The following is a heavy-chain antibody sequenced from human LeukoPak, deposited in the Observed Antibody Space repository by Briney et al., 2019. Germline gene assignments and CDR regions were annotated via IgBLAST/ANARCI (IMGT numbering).Heavy chain of an antibody. CDR1: GYTLTSYD. J-gene: IGHJ4*02. CDR3: AGVLYCGGDCSGDY. D-gene: IGHD2-21*02. CDR2: MNPNSGNT. V-gene: IGHV1-8*01. Sequence: GASVKVSCKASGYTLTSYDINWVRRATGQGLEWMGWMNPNSGNTGYAQKFQGRVTMTRNTSISTAYMELSSLRSEDTAVYYCAGVLYCGGDCSGDYWGQGTLVTVSS.